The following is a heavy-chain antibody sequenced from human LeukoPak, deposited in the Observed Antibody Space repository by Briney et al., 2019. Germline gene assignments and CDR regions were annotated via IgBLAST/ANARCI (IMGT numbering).Heavy chain of an antibody. CDR1: GYTFSMYN. Sequence: ASVKVSCKASGYTFSMYNMHWVRQAPGQGLEWMGIINPSGGTSYAQKLQGRITVTRDTSTSTLYMELSSLRSEDRAVYYCAREGVAGTGLDYWGQGTLVTVSS. CDR3: AREGVAGTGLDY. D-gene: IGHD6-13*01. CDR2: INPSGGT. J-gene: IGHJ4*02. V-gene: IGHV1-46*01.